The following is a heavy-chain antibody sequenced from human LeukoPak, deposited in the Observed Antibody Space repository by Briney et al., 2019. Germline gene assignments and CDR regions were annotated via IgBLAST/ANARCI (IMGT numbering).Heavy chain of an antibody. D-gene: IGHD2-2*02. CDR1: GFTVSSNY. CDR2: IYSGGST. CDR3: ARVLSPGYCSSTSCYNSYYYGMDV. Sequence: GGSLRLSCAASGFTVSSNYMSWVRQAPGKGLEWVSVIYSGGSTYCADSVKGRFTISRDNSKNTLYLQMNSLRAEDTAVYYCARVLSPGYCSSTSCYNSYYYGMDVWGKGTTVTVSS. J-gene: IGHJ6*04. V-gene: IGHV3-53*01.